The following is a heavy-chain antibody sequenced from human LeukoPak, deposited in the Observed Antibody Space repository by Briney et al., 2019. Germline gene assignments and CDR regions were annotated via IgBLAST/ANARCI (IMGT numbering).Heavy chain of an antibody. CDR1: GFTFSTYG. Sequence: GGSLRLSCATSGFTFSTYGMHWVRQAPGKGLEWVAFIRYDGSNKYYADSVRGRFTISRDDSKNTLYLQMNSLRAEDTAVYYCAKDSLYIAVAGGFDYWGQGTLVTVSS. V-gene: IGHV3-30*02. CDR3: AKDSLYIAVAGGFDY. D-gene: IGHD6-19*01. J-gene: IGHJ4*02. CDR2: IRYDGSNK.